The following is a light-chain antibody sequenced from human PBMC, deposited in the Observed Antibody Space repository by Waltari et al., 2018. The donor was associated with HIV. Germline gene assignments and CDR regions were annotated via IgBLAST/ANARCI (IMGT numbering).Light chain of an antibody. CDR3: AAWDDSVSGRV. CDR1: SFNIGSNY. Sequence: QSVLTQPPSASGTPGQRVTISCSGGSFNIGSNYVYWYQQFPGTAPRLLIYRNTLRPSGVPDRCSGSTSATSASLAISVLRSEDEADYFCAAWDDSVSGRVFGGGTKLTVL. J-gene: IGLJ3*02. V-gene: IGLV1-47*01. CDR2: RNT.